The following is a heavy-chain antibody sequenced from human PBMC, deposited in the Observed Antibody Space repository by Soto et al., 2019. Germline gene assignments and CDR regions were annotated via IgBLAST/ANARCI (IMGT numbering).Heavy chain of an antibody. V-gene: IGHV1-69*13. D-gene: IGHD2-2*01. Sequence: SVKVSCKASGGTFSSYAISWVRQAPGQGLEWMGGIIPIFDTANYAQNFQGRVTITADEYTSTAYMELSSLRSEDTAVYYCARHDCISSSCYYYYYYGMDVWG. CDR1: GGTFSSYA. CDR3: ARHDCISSSCYYYYYYGMDV. J-gene: IGHJ6*02. CDR2: IIPIFDTA.